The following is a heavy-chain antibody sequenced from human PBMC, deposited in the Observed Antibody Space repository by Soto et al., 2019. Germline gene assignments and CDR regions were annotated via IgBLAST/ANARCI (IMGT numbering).Heavy chain of an antibody. CDR3: ARSWQRPRHFDY. CDR1: GFSLSTSGVR. D-gene: IGHD1-1*01. CDR2: IYWDDDK. V-gene: IGHV2-5*02. J-gene: IGHJ4*02. Sequence: PELANPTQTLTLTCTFSGFSLSTSGVRVGWIRQPPGKALEWLALIYWDDDKRYSPSLKTRLTITKDTSKNQVVLTMTNMDPVDTATYYCARSWQRPRHFDYWGQGTLVTVSS.